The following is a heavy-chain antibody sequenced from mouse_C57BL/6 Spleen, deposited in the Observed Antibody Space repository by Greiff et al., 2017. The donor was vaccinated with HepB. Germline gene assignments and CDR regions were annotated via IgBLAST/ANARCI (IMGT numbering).Heavy chain of an antibody. CDR2: ISSGSSTI. Sequence: EVKLVESGGGLVKPGGSLKLSCAASGFTFSDYGMHWVRQAPEKGLEWVAYISSGSSTIYYANTVKGRFTISRDNAKNTQFLQMTSLRSEDTAMYYCARPLYYSNYDFDYWGQGTTLTVSS. CDR1: GFTFSDYG. V-gene: IGHV5-17*01. D-gene: IGHD2-5*01. J-gene: IGHJ2*01. CDR3: ARPLYYSNYDFDY.